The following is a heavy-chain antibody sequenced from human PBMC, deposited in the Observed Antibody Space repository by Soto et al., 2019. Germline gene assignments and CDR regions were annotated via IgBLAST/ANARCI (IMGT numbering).Heavy chain of an antibody. Sequence: QVTLKESGPTLVKPTQTLTLTCTFSGFSLTTNRVVVGWVRQPPGKAPSWLAFIYGDDDKRYSPSLWSRLTITKDTSKNQVVLTMTNLDPVDTATYYCVRRTTVTSDDYWGRGTLVTVSS. CDR3: VRRTTVTSDDY. D-gene: IGHD4-17*01. CDR2: IYGDDDK. J-gene: IGHJ4*02. CDR1: GFSLTTNRVV. V-gene: IGHV2-5*02.